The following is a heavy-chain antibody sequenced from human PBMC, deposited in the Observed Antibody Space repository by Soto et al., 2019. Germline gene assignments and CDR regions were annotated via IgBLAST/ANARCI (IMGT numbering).Heavy chain of an antibody. CDR1: GGSISSGGYS. CDR2: IYHSGST. D-gene: IGHD3-10*01. Sequence: SETLSLTCAVSGGSISSGGYSWSRIRQPPGKGLEWIGYIYHSGSTYYNPSLKSRVTISVDRSKNQFSLKLSSVTAADTAVYYCARGKLWFGELDYWGQGTLVTVSS. V-gene: IGHV4-30-2*01. J-gene: IGHJ4*02. CDR3: ARGKLWFGELDY.